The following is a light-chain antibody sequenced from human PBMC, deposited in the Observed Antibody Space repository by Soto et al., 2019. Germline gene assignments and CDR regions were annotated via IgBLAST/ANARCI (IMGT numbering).Light chain of an antibody. CDR1: QSVSKY. CDR3: QQYGGSPQP. J-gene: IGKJ1*01. Sequence: EIVLTQSPGTLALSPGEGATLSCRASQSVSKYLAWYQQTPGQAPRLLIYGASSRATGIPDSFSGSGSGTDFTLTISRLEPEDFAVYYCQQYGGSPQPFCQGTKVKIK. CDR2: GAS. V-gene: IGKV3-20*01.